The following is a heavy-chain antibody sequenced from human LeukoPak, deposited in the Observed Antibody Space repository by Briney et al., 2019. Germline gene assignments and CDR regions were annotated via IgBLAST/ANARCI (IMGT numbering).Heavy chain of an antibody. V-gene: IGHV4-34*01. CDR3: ARDMTWYMDV. CDR1: GGSFSGYY. Sequence: SETLSLTCAVYGGSFSGYYWSWIRQPPGKGLEWIGEINHSGSTNYNPSLKSRVTISVDTSKNQFSLKLSSVTAADTAVYYCARDMTWYMDVWGKGTTVTVSS. J-gene: IGHJ6*03. CDR2: INHSGST. D-gene: IGHD3-16*01.